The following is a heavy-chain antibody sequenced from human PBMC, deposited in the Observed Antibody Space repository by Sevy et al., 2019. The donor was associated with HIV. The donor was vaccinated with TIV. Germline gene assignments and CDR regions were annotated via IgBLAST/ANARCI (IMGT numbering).Heavy chain of an antibody. CDR1: GGTFSSYA. Sequence: ASVKVSCKASGGTFSSYAISWVRQAPGQGLEWMGAIIPIFGTANYAQKFQGRVTITADESTSTAYMELSSLRSEDTAVYYCARGERDGYKSDAFDIWGQGTMVTVSS. J-gene: IGHJ3*02. V-gene: IGHV1-69*13. CDR2: IIPIFGTA. CDR3: ARGERDGYKSDAFDI. D-gene: IGHD1-1*01.